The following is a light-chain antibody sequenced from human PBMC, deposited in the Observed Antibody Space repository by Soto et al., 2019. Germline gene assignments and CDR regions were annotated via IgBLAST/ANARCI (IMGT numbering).Light chain of an antibody. V-gene: IGKV3-15*01. J-gene: IGKJ1*01. CDR3: QQYNHWFPWT. CDR2: SAS. CDR1: QSVSSK. Sequence: EIPITHSPTTLTLSPCKRATLSFSASQSVSSKLAWYQQRPGQAPRLLIYSASTMETGIPARFSGSGSGTEFTLTISSLQSEDFAVYYCQQYNHWFPWTFGQGTKVDIK.